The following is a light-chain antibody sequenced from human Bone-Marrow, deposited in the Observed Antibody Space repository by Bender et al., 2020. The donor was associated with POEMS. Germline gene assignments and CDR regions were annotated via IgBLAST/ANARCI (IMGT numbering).Light chain of an antibody. CDR1: SSDVGGSNY. Sequence: QSALTQPASVSGSPGQSVTISCTGTSSDVGGSNYVSWYQQHPGQAPKLLIYEVGNRPSGVSSRFSGSKYGNTASLTISGLLAEDKADYLCSSYTDSSSFEIFGGGTKVTVL. CDR3: SSYTDSSSFEI. CDR2: EVG. V-gene: IGLV2-14*01. J-gene: IGLJ2*01.